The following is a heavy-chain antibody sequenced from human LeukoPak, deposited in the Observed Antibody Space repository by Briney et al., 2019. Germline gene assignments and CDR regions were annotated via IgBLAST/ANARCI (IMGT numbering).Heavy chain of an antibody. V-gene: IGHV4-39*07. CDR2: IYYSGIT. Sequence: SETLSLTCSVSGGSISSRSYYWGWIRQPPGKGLEWIGSIYYSGITYYNPSLKSRVTISVDTSKNQCSLKVRSVTAADTAVYYCARVGVGETGGRLFDYWGQGTLVTVSS. J-gene: IGHJ4*02. CDR1: GGSISSRSYY. D-gene: IGHD1-26*01. CDR3: ARVGVGETGGRLFDY.